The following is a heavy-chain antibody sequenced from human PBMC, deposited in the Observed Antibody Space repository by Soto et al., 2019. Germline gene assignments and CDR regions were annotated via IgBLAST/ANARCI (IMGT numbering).Heavy chain of an antibody. Sequence: QVQLQESGPGLVKPSQTLSLICTVSGDSVISGDTYLNWIRQHPERGLEWMGYINNRGTTNYHPALKSRILISVDTSANQFSLRLTSVTAADTAVYYCARDAPGVAPHWGQGDLVTVSS. D-gene: IGHD2-15*01. J-gene: IGHJ4*02. CDR1: GDSVISGDTY. CDR3: ARDAPGVAPH. V-gene: IGHV4-31*03. CDR2: INNRGTT.